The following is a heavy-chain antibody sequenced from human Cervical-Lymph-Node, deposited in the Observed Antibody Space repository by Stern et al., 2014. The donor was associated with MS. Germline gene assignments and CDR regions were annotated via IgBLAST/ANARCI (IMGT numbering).Heavy chain of an antibody. D-gene: IGHD2-15*01. CDR2: ISPGYSDA. CDR3: ARRYHGSCYDY. Sequence: EVQLVQSGAEVKKPGESLKISCKGSGYTFTSYWIGWVRQMPGKGLEWIGIISPGYSDARHSPSFQAQVTIPADPSISTAYLQWSILKASDTAVYYCARRYHGSCYDYWGQGILVTVSS. J-gene: IGHJ4*02. CDR1: GYTFTSYW. V-gene: IGHV5-51*01.